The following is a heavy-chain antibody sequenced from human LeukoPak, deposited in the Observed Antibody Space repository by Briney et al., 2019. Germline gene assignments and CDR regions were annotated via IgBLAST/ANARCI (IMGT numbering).Heavy chain of an antibody. CDR3: VKGRISEDGLDF. J-gene: IGHJ4*02. V-gene: IGHV3-23*01. Sequence: GSLRLSCAASGFTFSRSAVTWVRQTPGKGLDWVSSISSSGNTYYADSVKGRFTISRDNSKNMLYLQMNSLRAEDTAVYYCVKGRISEDGLDFWGRGTLVTVSS. CDR2: ISSSGNT. CDR1: GFTFSRSA. D-gene: IGHD6-13*01.